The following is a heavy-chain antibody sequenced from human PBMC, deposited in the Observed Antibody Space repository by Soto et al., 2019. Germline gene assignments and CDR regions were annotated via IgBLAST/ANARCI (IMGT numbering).Heavy chain of an antibody. J-gene: IGHJ4*02. V-gene: IGHV1-18*01. Sequence: ASGKVSCKASGDTFTSYGISWVRQAPGQGLEWMGWISNYNGNTNYEQNFQGRVTLTTDTSTSTAYMELMRLRSDDTAVYYCAIDRQCALWGQGTMVT. CDR3: AIDRQCAL. CDR1: GDTFTSYG. CDR2: ISNYNGNT.